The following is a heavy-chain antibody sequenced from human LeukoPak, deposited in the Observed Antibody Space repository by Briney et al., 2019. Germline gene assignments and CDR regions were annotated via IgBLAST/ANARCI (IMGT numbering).Heavy chain of an antibody. D-gene: IGHD3-10*01. V-gene: IGHV3-73*01. CDR2: IRSKANSYAT. J-gene: IGHJ4*02. CDR3: TRPHYYDFDY. Sequence: PGGPLRLSCAASGFTFSGSAMHWVRQASGKGLEWVGRIRSKANSYATAYAASVKGRFTISRDDSKNTAYLQMNSLKTEDTAVYYCTRPHYYDFDYWGQGTLVTVSS. CDR1: GFTFSGSA.